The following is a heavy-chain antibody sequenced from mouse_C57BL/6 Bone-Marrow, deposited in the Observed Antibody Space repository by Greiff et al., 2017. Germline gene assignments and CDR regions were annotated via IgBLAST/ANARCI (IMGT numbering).Heavy chain of an antibody. CDR2: IHPKSGST. V-gene: IGHV1-64*01. CDR1: GYNFTDYW. CDR3: TRTRSNSLDWAY. Sequence: VKLEQPGAELVKPGASVKLSCTASGYNFTDYWMHWVKQRPEQGLEWIGMIHPKSGSTKYAAKFKGKATLTVDKSSSTAYLQLSSLTSEDTAVYYCTRTRSNSLDWAYWGQGTVATVT. D-gene: IGHD2-5*01. J-gene: IGHJ3*01.